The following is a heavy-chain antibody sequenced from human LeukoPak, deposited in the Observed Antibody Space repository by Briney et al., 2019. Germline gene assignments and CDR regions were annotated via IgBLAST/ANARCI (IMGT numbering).Heavy chain of an antibody. V-gene: IGHV4-39*01. J-gene: IGHJ4*02. CDR1: GGSISSSSYY. CDR3: ARHLGGYNFFDY. D-gene: IGHD5-24*01. Sequence: PSETLSLTCTVSGGSISSSSYYWGWIRQPPGKGLEWFGSIYYSGSTYYNPSLKSRVTISVDTSKNQFSLKLSSVTAADTAVYYCARHLGGYNFFDYWGQGPLVTVSS. CDR2: IYYSGST.